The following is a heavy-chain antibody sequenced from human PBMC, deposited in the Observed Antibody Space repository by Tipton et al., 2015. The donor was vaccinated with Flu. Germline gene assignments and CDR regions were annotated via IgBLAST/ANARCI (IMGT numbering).Heavy chain of an antibody. CDR2: IYYSGST. J-gene: IGHJ3*02. Sequence: TLSLTCTVSGGSISSGGYYWSWIRQHPGKGLEWIGYIYYSGSTYYNPSLKSRVTISVDTSKNQFSLKLSSVTAADTAVYYCARAGDIVVVPAAEDAFDIWGQGTMVTVSP. CDR3: ARAGDIVVVPAAEDAFDI. V-gene: IGHV4-31*03. CDR1: GGSISSGGYY. D-gene: IGHD2-2*01.